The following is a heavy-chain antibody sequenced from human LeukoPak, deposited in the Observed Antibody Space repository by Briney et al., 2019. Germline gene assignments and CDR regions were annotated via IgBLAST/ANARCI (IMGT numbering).Heavy chain of an antibody. CDR3: ARGGDSSTYYLFDY. CDR2: IYSGGGT. Sequence: GGSLRLSCAASEFTVSSNYMSWVRQAPGKGLEWVSVIYSGGGTEYADSVKGRFTIFRDNSKNTLYLQMNSLRAEDTAVYYCARGGDSSTYYLFDYWGQGALVTVSS. J-gene: IGHJ4*02. CDR1: EFTVSSNY. D-gene: IGHD6-13*01. V-gene: IGHV3-53*01.